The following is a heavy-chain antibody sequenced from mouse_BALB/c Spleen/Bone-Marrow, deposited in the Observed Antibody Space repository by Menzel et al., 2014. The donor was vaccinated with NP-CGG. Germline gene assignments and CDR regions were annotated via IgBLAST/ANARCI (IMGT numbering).Heavy chain of an antibody. CDR3: AREADGYYVGAMDY. J-gene: IGHJ4*01. V-gene: IGHV1-14*01. Sequence: LMESGPELGKPGASVKMSCKASGYTFSSYVIHWVKQKPGQGLEWIGYINPYNDGTKYNEKFKGKATLTSDKSSSTAYIDLSSLTSEDSAVYYCAREADGYYVGAMDYWGQGTSVTVSS. CDR2: INPYNDGT. D-gene: IGHD2-3*01. CDR1: GYTFSSYV.